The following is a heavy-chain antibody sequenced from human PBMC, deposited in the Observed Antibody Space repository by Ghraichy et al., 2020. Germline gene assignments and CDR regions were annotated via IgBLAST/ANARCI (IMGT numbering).Heavy chain of an antibody. Sequence: LSLTCAASGFTFSSYAMHWVRQAPGKGLEWVAVISYDGSNKYYADSVKGRFTISRDNSKNTLYLQMNSLRAEDTAVYYCARGGTSGSDLDAFDIWGQGTMVTVSS. CDR2: ISYDGSNK. D-gene: IGHD1-26*01. J-gene: IGHJ3*02. V-gene: IGHV3-30-3*01. CDR1: GFTFSSYA. CDR3: ARGGTSGSDLDAFDI.